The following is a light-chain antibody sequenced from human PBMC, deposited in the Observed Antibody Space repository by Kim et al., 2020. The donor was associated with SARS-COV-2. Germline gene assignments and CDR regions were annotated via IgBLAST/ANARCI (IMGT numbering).Light chain of an antibody. CDR2: GAS. V-gene: IGKV3-20*01. CDR3: YITT. Sequence: EIVLTQSPGTLSLSPGERATLSCRASQSVSSSYLAWYQQKPGQAPRLLIYGASSRATGIPDRFSGSGSGTDFTLTISRLEPEDFAVYYCYITTFGQGTKLEI. CDR1: QSVSSSY. J-gene: IGKJ2*01.